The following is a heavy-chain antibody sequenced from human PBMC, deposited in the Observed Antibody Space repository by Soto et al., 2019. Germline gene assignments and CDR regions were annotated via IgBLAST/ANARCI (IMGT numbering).Heavy chain of an antibody. CDR3: VKGGWLDY. Sequence: DVKLLESGGGLVQPGGSLRLSCAASQFTFSSFAMTWVRQAPGKGLEWVSFISETGDSLSSAESVKGRFTISRDNSKNTLYLQMSSLRPEDTAVYYCVKGGWLDYWGQGTLVTVSS. CDR2: ISETGDSL. J-gene: IGHJ4*02. V-gene: IGHV3-23*01. D-gene: IGHD3-10*01. CDR1: QFTFSSFA.